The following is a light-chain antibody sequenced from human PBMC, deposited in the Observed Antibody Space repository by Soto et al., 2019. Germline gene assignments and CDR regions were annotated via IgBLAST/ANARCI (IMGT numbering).Light chain of an antibody. CDR2: GNS. J-gene: IGLJ1*01. CDR1: SSNIGAGYD. CDR3: QSYDSSLSAFYV. Sequence: QSVLTQPPSVSGAPGQRVTISCTGSSSNIGAGYDVHWYQQLPGTAPKLLIYGNSNRPSGVPDRFSGPKSGTSASLAITGLQAEDEADYYCQSYDSSLSAFYVFGTGTKVT. V-gene: IGLV1-40*01.